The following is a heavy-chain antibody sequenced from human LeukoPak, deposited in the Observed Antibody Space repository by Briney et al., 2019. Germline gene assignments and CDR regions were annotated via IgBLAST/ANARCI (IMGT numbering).Heavy chain of an antibody. CDR1: GFTFDDYA. CDR2: ISWDGGTT. CDR3: AKGACSGGNCYYYYGMDV. V-gene: IGHV3-43D*03. D-gene: IGHD2-15*01. J-gene: IGHJ6*02. Sequence: GGSLRLSCAASGFTFDDYALHWVRQTPGKGLEWVSLISWDGGTTFYADSVRGRFTISRDNSKNSLYLQMSSLRPEDTALYYCAKGACSGGNCYYYYGMDVWGQGTTVTVSS.